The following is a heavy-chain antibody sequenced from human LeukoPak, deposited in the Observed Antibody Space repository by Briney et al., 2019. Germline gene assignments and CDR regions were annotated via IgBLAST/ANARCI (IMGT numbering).Heavy chain of an antibody. CDR3: ARVPIDGYNFNAFDI. J-gene: IGHJ3*02. Sequence: SETLSLTCTVSGSSISSYYWSWIRQPPGKGLEWIGYIYYSGSTNYNPSLKSRVTISVDTSKNQFSLKLSSVTAADTAVYYCARVPIDGYNFNAFDIWGQGTMVTVSS. D-gene: IGHD5-24*01. CDR2: IYYSGST. CDR1: GSSISSYY. V-gene: IGHV4-59*01.